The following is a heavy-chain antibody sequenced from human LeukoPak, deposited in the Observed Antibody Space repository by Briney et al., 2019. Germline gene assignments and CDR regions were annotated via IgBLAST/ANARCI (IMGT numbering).Heavy chain of an antibody. Sequence: ASVKVSCKASGYTVNAYFIHWVRQAPGQGLEWMGWINPNSGGTHYAQKFQGRVTMTRDTSISTAYMELYRLKSDDTAFYYCTRGGLLGGTEFDSWGQGTLVTVSS. CDR2: INPNSGGT. D-gene: IGHD1-26*01. CDR1: GYTVNAYF. V-gene: IGHV1-2*02. CDR3: TRGGLLGGTEFDS. J-gene: IGHJ4*02.